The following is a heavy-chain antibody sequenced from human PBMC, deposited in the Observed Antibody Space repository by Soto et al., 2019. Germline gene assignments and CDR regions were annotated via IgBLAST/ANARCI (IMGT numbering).Heavy chain of an antibody. D-gene: IGHD3-9*01. J-gene: IGHJ4*02. CDR3: AKDVLDILTGYFDY. CDR2: ISWNSGSI. CDR1: GFTFDDYA. Sequence: VQLVESGGGLVQPGRSLRLSCAASGFTFDDYAMHWVRQAPGKGLEWVSGISWNSGSIGYADSVKGRFTISRDNAKNSLYLQMNSLRAEDTALYYCAKDVLDILTGYFDYWGQGTLVTVSS. V-gene: IGHV3-9*01.